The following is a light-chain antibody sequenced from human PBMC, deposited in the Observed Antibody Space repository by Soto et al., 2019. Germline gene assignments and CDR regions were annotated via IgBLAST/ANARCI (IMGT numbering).Light chain of an antibody. J-gene: IGLJ1*01. CDR2: EVS. V-gene: IGLV2-14*01. CDR3: SSYTTSSTAYV. Sequence: QSALTQPASVSGSPGQSITISCTGTNSDVGRYNYVSWYQQQPGKAPKLMIYEVSNRPSEVSNRFSGSKSGNTASLTISGLQAEDEADYYCSSYTTSSTAYVFGIGTKLTVL. CDR1: NSDVGRYNY.